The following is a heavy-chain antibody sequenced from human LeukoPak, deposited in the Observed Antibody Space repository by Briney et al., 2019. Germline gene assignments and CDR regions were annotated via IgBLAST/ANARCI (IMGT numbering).Heavy chain of an antibody. CDR3: ARGQLGRGDFWSGYYHYSFDY. CDR1: GYTFTSYD. J-gene: IGHJ4*02. Sequence: ASVKVSCKASGYTFTSYDINWVRQATGQGLEWMGWMNPNSGNTGYAQKFQGRVTMTRNTSISTAYMELSSLRSEDTAVYYCARGQLGRGDFWSGYYHYSFDYWGQGTLVTVSS. CDR2: MNPNSGNT. V-gene: IGHV1-8*01. D-gene: IGHD3-3*01.